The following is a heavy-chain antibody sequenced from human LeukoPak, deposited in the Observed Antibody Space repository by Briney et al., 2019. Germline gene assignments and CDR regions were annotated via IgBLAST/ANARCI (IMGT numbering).Heavy chain of an antibody. J-gene: IGHJ6*03. Sequence: PGGSLRLSCAASGFTFSSYSMNWVRQAPGKGLEWVSSISSSSSYIYYADSVKGRFTISRDNAKNSLYLQMNSLRAEDTAVYYCAAGNFYYDSSGQVLDYYYYYYMDVWGKGTTVTVSS. CDR3: AAGNFYYDSSGQVLDYYYYYYMDV. CDR2: ISSSSSYI. V-gene: IGHV3-21*01. CDR1: GFTFSSYS. D-gene: IGHD3-22*01.